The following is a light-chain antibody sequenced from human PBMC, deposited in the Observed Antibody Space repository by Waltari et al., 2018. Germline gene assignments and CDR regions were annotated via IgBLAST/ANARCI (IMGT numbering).Light chain of an antibody. CDR1: TSLTRGS. V-gene: IGKV3-20*01. J-gene: IGKJ2*01. CDR2: GAS. Sequence: PSTSLTRGSLAAYQQHPGQAPRLLIDGASSRAAGIPDRFSGSGSGTDFTLTISRLEPEDFAVYYCQQYGSSVMYTFGQGTKLEIK. CDR3: QQYGSSVMYT.